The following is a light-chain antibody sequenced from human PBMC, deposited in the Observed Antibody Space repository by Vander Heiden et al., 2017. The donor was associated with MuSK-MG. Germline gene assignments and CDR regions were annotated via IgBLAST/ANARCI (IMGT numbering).Light chain of an antibody. V-gene: IGLV2-14*03. Sequence: QSALTHPASVFGSPGQSITIPCTGTDSDVGGYNYVSWYQQYPGKAPKLLIFDVSDRPSGVSNRFSGSKSDYTASLTISGLQTEDEANYYCSSYSSTSTLVFGTGTKVTVL. CDR1: DSDVGGYNY. CDR3: SSYSSTSTLV. CDR2: DVS. J-gene: IGLJ1*01.